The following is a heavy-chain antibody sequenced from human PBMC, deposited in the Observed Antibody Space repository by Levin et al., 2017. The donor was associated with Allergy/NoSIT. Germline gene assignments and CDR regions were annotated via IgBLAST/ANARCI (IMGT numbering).Heavy chain of an antibody. CDR3: ARVCLHGFGELCYYYGMGV. J-gene: IGHJ6*02. Sequence: PGESLKISCAASGFTFSSYWMHWVRQAPGKGLVWVSRINSDGSSTSYADSVKGRFTISRDNAKNTLYLQMNSLRAEDTAVYYCARVCLHGFGELCYYYGMGVWGQGTTVTVSS. D-gene: IGHD3-10*01. CDR2: INSDGSST. CDR1: GFTFSSYW. V-gene: IGHV3-74*01.